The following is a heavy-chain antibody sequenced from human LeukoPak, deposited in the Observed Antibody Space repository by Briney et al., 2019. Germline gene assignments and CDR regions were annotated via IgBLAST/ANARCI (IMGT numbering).Heavy chain of an antibody. CDR2: IKQDGSEK. V-gene: IGHV3-7*01. D-gene: IGHD3-22*01. J-gene: IGHJ4*02. CDR1: GFTFSSYW. CDR3: ARDPRLGSGYYSYFDY. Sequence: GGSLRLSCAASGFTFSSYWMSWVRQAPGKGLEWVANIKQDGSEKYYVDSVKGRFTISGDNAKNSLYLQMNSLRAEDTAVYYCARDPRLGSGYYSYFDYWGQGTLVTVSS.